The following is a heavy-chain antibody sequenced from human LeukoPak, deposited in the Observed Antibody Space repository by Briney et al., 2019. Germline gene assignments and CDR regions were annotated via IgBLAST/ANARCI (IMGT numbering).Heavy chain of an antibody. CDR2: IYYSGTT. CDR3: ARLHFARGEEFDP. CDR1: GGSINGYY. V-gene: IGHV4-59*08. J-gene: IGHJ5*02. D-gene: IGHD3-16*01. Sequence: PSETLSLTCTVSGGSINGYYWSWIRQPPGKGLEWIGYIYYSGTTNYNPSLRSRVTISVDTSKNQFSLNLSSVTAADTAVYYCARLHFARGEEFDPWGQGTLVTVSS.